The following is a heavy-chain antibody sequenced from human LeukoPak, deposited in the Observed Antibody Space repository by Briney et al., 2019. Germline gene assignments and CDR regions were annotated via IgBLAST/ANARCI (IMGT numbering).Heavy chain of an antibody. J-gene: IGHJ4*02. Sequence: ASVKVSCKASGYTFTSYAMHWVRQAPGQRLEWMGWISAGNGNTKYSQKFQGRVTITRDTSASTAYMELSSLRSEDTAVYYCARPLFPGIAVAGLNWGQGTLVTVSS. CDR1: GYTFTSYA. CDR3: ARPLFPGIAVAGLN. CDR2: ISAGNGNT. D-gene: IGHD6-19*01. V-gene: IGHV1-3*01.